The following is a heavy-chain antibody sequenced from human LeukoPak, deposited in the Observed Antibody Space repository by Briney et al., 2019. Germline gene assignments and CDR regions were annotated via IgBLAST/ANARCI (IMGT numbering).Heavy chain of an antibody. CDR1: GYTFTGYY. V-gene: IGHV1-2*02. CDR2: INPNSGGT. J-gene: IGHJ4*02. Sequence: ASVKVSCKASGYTFTGYYMHWVRQAPGQGLEWMGWINPNSGGTNYAQKFQGRVTMTRDTSISTAYMELSRLRSDDTAVYYRASPRAIYDYVWGSYRYGLDYWGQGTLVTVSS. D-gene: IGHD3-16*02. CDR3: ASPRAIYDYVWGSYRYGLDY.